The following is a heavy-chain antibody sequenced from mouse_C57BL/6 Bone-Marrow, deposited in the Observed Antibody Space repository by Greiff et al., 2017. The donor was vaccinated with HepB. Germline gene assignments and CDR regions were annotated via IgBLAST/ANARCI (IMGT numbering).Heavy chain of an antibody. CDR3: ARHGHHYCGRSPDY. D-gene: IGHD1-1*01. CDR1: GFTFSSYT. CDR2: ISGGGGNT. V-gene: IGHV5-9*01. J-gene: IGHJ2*01. Sequence: EVMLVESGGGLVKPGGSLKLSCAASGFTFSSYTMSWVRQTPEKRLEWVATISGGGGNTYYPDSVKGRFTISRDTAKNTLYLQLSSLKSEDTALYYCARHGHHYCGRSPDYWGQGTTLTVSS.